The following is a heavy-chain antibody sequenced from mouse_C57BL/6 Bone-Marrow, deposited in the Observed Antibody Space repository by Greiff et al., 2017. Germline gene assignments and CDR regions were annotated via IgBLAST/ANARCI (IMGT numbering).Heavy chain of an antibody. CDR3: ARSHYDYDAIDY. J-gene: IGHJ2*01. D-gene: IGHD2-4*01. CDR1: GFTFTDYY. V-gene: IGHV7-3*01. CDR2: IRNKANGYTT. Sequence: EVKLVESGGGLVQPGGSLSLSCAASGFTFTDYYMSWVRQPPGKALEWLGFIRNKANGYTTEYSASVKGRFTISRDNSQSILYLQMNALRAEDSATDYCARSHYDYDAIDYWGQGTTLTVSS.